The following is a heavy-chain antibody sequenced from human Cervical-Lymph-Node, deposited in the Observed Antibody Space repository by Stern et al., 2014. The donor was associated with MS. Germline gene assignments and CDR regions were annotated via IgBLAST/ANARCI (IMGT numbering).Heavy chain of an antibody. CDR2: IYSTGTT. CDR1: GGSITSGSYY. CDR3: ARGGEGWNSYYFDY. Sequence: VQLEESGPGLVKPSQTLSLSCSVSGGSITSGSYYWTWIRQPAGKGPEWIWSIYSTGTTNYNPSLNSRVSMSLDTSENQFSLKVISVTAADTAVYYCARGGEGWNSYYFDYWGQGTLVTVSS. J-gene: IGHJ4*02. V-gene: IGHV4-61*02. D-gene: IGHD1-7*01.